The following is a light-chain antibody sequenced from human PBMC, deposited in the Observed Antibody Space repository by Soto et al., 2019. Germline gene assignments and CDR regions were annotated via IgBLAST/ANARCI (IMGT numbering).Light chain of an antibody. Sequence: EIVMTQSPATLSVSPGERATLSCRASQSVNSNLAWYQQKPGQAPRLLIYGASTRATGIPARFSGSGSGTEFTLTINSLQSEDFAVYHCQQYDNWPRTFGQGTKVEI. J-gene: IGKJ1*01. CDR3: QQYDNWPRT. CDR2: GAS. CDR1: QSVNSN. V-gene: IGKV3-15*01.